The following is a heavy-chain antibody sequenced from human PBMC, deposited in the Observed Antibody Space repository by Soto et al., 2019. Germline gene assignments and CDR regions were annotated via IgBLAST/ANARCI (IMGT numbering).Heavy chain of an antibody. CDR1: GFTFSSCA. J-gene: IGHJ4*02. D-gene: IGHD6-25*01. CDR3: AKDRGSGWPSNFDY. CDR2: VSDSGRTT. V-gene: IGHV3-23*01. Sequence: EVHLLESGGGLVQPGGSLRLSCAASGFTFSSCAMSWVRQAPGKGLAWVSAVSDSGRTTYSADSVKGRFTISRDNSKNTLFLQMNSLRAEDTAVYFCAKDRGSGWPSNFDYWSQGTLVTVSS.